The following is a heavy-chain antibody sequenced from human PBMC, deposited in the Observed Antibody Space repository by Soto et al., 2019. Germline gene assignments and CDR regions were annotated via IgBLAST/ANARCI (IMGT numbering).Heavy chain of an antibody. Sequence: TLSLTCTVSGGSISSGDYYWSWIRQPPGKGLEWIGYIYYSGSTYYNPSLKSRVTISVDTSKNQFSLKLSSVTAADTAVYYCARENYYDSSGYYFDYWGQGTLVTVSS. CDR3: ARENYYDSSGYYFDY. J-gene: IGHJ4*02. CDR1: GGSISSGDYY. V-gene: IGHV4-30-4*01. D-gene: IGHD3-22*01. CDR2: IYYSGST.